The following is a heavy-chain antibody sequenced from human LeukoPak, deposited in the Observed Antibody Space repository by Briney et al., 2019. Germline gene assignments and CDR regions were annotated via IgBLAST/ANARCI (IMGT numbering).Heavy chain of an antibody. V-gene: IGHV4-39*07. CDR3: ATRVFWSGFDH. CDR1: GGSISSSSYY. Sequence: SETLSLTCTVSGGSISSSSYYWGWIRQPPGKGLEWIVSIYYSGSTYYNPSLKSRVTISVDTSKNQFSLKLSSETAADTAVYYCATRVFWSGFDHWGQGTLVTVSS. CDR2: IYYSGST. D-gene: IGHD3-9*01. J-gene: IGHJ4*02.